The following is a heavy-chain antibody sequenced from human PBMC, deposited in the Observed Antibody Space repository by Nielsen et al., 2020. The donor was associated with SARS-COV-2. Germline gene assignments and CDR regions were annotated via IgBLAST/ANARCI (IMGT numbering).Heavy chain of an antibody. D-gene: IGHD6-25*01. Sequence: SGPPLVNPTQTLTLTCTFSGFSLRTSGMCVSWIRQPPGKALEWLARIDWDDDKYYSTSLKTRLTISKDTSKNQVVLTMTNMDPVDTATYYCARTHSGYWYFDLWGRGTLVTVSS. CDR3: ARTHSGYWYFDL. V-gene: IGHV2-70*11. CDR1: GFSLRTSGMC. CDR2: IDWDDDK. J-gene: IGHJ2*01.